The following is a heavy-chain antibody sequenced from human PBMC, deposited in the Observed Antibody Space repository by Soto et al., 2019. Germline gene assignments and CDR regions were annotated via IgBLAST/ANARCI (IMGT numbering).Heavy chain of an antibody. CDR1: GGTFSSYT. V-gene: IGHV1-69*02. CDR3: ARAPGTTVTTYAFDI. Sequence: QVQLVQSGAEVKKPGSSVKVSCKASGGTFSSYTISWVRQAPGQGLEWMGRIIPILGIANYAQKFQGRVTITADKSTSTAYMELSNLRSEDTAVYYCARAPGTTVTTYAFDIWGQGTMVTVSS. D-gene: IGHD4-17*01. CDR2: IIPILGIA. J-gene: IGHJ3*02.